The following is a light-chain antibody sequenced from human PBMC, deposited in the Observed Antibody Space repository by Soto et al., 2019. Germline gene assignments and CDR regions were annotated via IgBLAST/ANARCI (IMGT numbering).Light chain of an antibody. CDR1: QSVSNN. V-gene: IGKV3-15*01. Sequence: EIVMTQSPATLSVSPGERATLSCRASQSVSNNLAWYQQKPGQAPRLLIYGAFTRATGIPARVSGSGSGTAFTLTISSLQSEDFAVYYCQQYTAWPLTFGGGTKVEIK. CDR3: QQYTAWPLT. CDR2: GAF. J-gene: IGKJ4*01.